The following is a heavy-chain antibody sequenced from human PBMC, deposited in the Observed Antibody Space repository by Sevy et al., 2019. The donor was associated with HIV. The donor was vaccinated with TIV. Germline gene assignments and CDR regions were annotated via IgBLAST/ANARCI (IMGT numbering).Heavy chain of an antibody. CDR2: IHGGDDTT. V-gene: IGHV3-23*01. CDR1: GFGLNGNA. J-gene: IGHJ4*01. Sequence: GGSLRLSCAASGFGLNGNAMSWVRQAPGKGLGGVAAIHGGDDTTHYGDSVKGQFTISRDRFKNILYLQMDSLRVEDTAVYYCAKDILGWAFDYWGHGTLVTVSS. D-gene: IGHD3-3*01. CDR3: AKDILGWAFDY.